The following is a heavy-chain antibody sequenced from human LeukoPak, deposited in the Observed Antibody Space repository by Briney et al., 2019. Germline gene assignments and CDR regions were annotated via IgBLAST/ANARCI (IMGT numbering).Heavy chain of an antibody. Sequence: PSETLSLTCAVYGGSFSGYYWSWIRQPPGKGLEWIGEINHSGSTNYNPSLKSRVTISVDTSKNQFSLKLSSVTAADTAVYYCARHSFTVAPYYFDYWGQGTLVTVSS. CDR3: ARHSFTVAPYYFDY. V-gene: IGHV4-34*01. CDR2: INHSGST. D-gene: IGHD4-23*01. CDR1: GGSFSGYY. J-gene: IGHJ4*02.